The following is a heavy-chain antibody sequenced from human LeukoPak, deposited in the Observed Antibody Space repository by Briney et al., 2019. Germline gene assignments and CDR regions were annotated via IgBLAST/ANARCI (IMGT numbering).Heavy chain of an antibody. J-gene: IGHJ5*02. V-gene: IGHV4-59*01. Sequence: QTSETLSLTCTVSGGSISSYHWSWIRQPPGKGLEWSGYIYYSGSTNYNPSLKSRVTISVDTSKNQFSLKLSSVTAADTGVYYCARENTGRSMDSSGYWDWFDPWGQGTLVTVSS. CDR2: IYYSGST. CDR3: ARENTGRSMDSSGYWDWFDP. D-gene: IGHD3-22*01. CDR1: GGSISSYH.